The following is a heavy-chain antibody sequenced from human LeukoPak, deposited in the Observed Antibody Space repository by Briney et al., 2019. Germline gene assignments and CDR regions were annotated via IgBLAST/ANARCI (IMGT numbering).Heavy chain of an antibody. J-gene: IGHJ3*02. V-gene: IGHV3-48*04. CDR1: GFTFSRYS. D-gene: IGHD3-10*01. CDR3: AKDFSGASKSRYYASGRYAFDI. Sequence: SGGSLRLSCAASGFTFSRYSMNWVRQAPGKGLEWVSYITTSSNTIYYADSVEGRFTISRDNAKNSLYLQMNNLRAEDTAMYYCAKDFSGASKSRYYASGRYAFDIWGQGTMVTVSS. CDR2: ITTSSNTI.